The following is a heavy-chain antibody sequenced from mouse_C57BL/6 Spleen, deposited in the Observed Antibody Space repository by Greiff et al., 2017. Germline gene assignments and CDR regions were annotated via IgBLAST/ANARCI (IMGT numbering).Heavy chain of an antibody. J-gene: IGHJ1*03. CDR3: ANYVYDRYFDV. V-gene: IGHV5-9*01. CDR2: ISGGGGNT. D-gene: IGHD2-2*01. Sequence: EVQLVESGGGLVKPGGSLKLSCAASGFTFSSYTMSWVRQTPEKRLEWVATISGGGGNTSYPHSVKGRVTMSRDNAKNTLYLQLSSLRSEDTALYYCANYVYDRYFDVWGTGTTVTVSS. CDR1: GFTFSSYT.